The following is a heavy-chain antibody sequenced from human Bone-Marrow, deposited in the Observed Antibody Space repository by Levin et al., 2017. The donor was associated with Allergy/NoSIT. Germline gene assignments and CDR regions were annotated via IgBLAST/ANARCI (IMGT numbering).Heavy chain of an antibody. Sequence: ASVKVSCKASGYIFTDYYMHWVRQAPGQGLEWMGWINPNTGGTSYSQNFQGRVTMTRDTSISTAYMDLSSLRADDTAVYYCARGIASGGKTYYYYYMDVWGRGTTVAVSS. CDR1: GYIFTDYY. V-gene: IGHV1-2*02. J-gene: IGHJ6*03. CDR2: INPNTGGT. CDR3: ARGIASGGKTYYYYYMDV. D-gene: IGHD6-13*01.